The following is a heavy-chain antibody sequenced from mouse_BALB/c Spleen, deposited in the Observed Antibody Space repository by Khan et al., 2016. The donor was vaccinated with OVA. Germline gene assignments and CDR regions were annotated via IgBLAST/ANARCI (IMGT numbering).Heavy chain of an antibody. V-gene: IGHV1-80*01. CDR1: GYAFSNYW. Sequence: VQLQESGAELVRPGSSVKICCKASGYAFSNYWMNWVKRRPGQGLEWNGQIYPGDGDNSFNGKFRGKATLTADKSSSTAYMQLSSLTSEDSAVYFCARSGYDYFAYWGQGTLVTVSA. J-gene: IGHJ3*01. CDR2: IYPGDGDN. D-gene: IGHD2-14*01. CDR3: ARSGYDYFAY.